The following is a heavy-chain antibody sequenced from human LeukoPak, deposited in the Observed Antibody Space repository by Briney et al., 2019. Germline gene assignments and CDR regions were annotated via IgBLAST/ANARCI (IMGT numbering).Heavy chain of an antibody. CDR2: IYYSGST. D-gene: IGHD3-16*02. Sequence: SETLSLTCTVPGGSISSSSYYWGWIRQPPGKGLEWIGSIYYSGSTYYNPSLKSRVTISVDTSKNQFSLKLSSVTAADTAVYYCARTYDYVWGSYRYYFDYWGQGTLVTVSS. J-gene: IGHJ4*02. CDR3: ARTYDYVWGSYRYYFDY. V-gene: IGHV4-39*01. CDR1: GGSISSSSYY.